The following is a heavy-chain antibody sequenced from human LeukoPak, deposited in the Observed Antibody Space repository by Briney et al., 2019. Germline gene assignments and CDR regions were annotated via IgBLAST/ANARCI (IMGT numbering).Heavy chain of an antibody. CDR1: GDSFTSYW. CDR2: IYPGDSDT. Sequence: GESLKISCKGSGDSFTSYWIAWVRQMPGKGLEWMGIIYPGDSDTRYSPSFEGHVTISVDKSISTAYLQWSSLKASDTAMYYCARRKAVAVVTYFDYWGQGTLVTVSS. D-gene: IGHD6-13*01. CDR3: ARRKAVAVVTYFDY. V-gene: IGHV5-51*01. J-gene: IGHJ4*02.